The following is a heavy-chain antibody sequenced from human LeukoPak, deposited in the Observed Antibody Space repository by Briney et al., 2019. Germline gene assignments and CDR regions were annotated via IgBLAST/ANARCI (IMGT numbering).Heavy chain of an antibody. D-gene: IGHD1-26*01. CDR2: ISGSGGST. CDR3: ASPTISGSYYPGRDY. Sequence: GASLRLSCAASGFTFSSYAMSWVRQAPGKGLEWVSAISGSGGSTYYADSVKGRFTNSRDNSKNTLYLQMNSLRADDTAVYYCASPTISGSYYPGRDYWGQGPLVTVSS. V-gene: IGHV3-23*01. CDR1: GFTFSSYA. J-gene: IGHJ4*02.